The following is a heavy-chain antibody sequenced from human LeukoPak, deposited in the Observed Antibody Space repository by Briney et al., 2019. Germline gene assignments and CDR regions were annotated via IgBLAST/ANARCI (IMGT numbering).Heavy chain of an antibody. J-gene: IGHJ5*02. Sequence: SETLSLTCAVYGGSFSGYYWSWIRQPPGKGLEWIGEINHSGSTNYNPSLKSRVTISVDTSKNQFSLELSSVTAADTAVYYCARYGSGWYDLIGTPGWFDPWGQGTLVTVSS. CDR2: INHSGST. CDR3: ARYGSGWYDLIGTPGWFDP. CDR1: GGSFSGYY. V-gene: IGHV4-34*01. D-gene: IGHD6-19*01.